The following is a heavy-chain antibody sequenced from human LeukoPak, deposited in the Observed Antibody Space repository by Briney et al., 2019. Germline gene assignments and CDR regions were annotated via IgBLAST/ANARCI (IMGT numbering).Heavy chain of an antibody. CDR3: ARALAQAVAGRYYYYHMEV. CDR2: IYYSGST. J-gene: IGHJ6*03. V-gene: IGHV4-59*01. Sequence: SETLSLTCTVSGGSISSYYWSWIRQPPGKGLEWIGYIYYSGSTNYNPSLKSRVTISVDTSKNQFSLKLSSVTAADTAVYYCARALAQAVAGRYYYYHMEVWGQGTTVTVSS. D-gene: IGHD6-19*01. CDR1: GGSISSYY.